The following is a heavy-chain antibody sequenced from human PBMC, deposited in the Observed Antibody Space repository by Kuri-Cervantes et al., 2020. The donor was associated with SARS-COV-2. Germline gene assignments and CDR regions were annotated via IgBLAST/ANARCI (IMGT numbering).Heavy chain of an antibody. V-gene: IGHV1-2*02. CDR2: INPNSGGT. CDR3: AILYWNDGNWFDP. J-gene: IGHJ5*02. Sequence: APVKVSCKASGYTFTGYYMHWVRQAPGQGLEWMGWINPNSGGTNYAQKFQGRVTMTRDTSISTAYMELSRLRSDDTAVYYCAILYWNDGNWFDPWGQGTLVTVSS. D-gene: IGHD1-1*01. CDR1: GYTFTGYY.